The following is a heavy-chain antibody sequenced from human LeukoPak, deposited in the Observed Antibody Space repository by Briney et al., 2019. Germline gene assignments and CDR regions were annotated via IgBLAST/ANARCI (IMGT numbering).Heavy chain of an antibody. CDR3: AKSLFTSAAGSGRASDI. J-gene: IGHJ3*02. CDR1: GFTFSSYG. Sequence: GGSLRLSCAASGFTFSSYGMHWVRQAPGKGLEWLSAISAGGDLTFHADSLRGRFTISRDNSKSTLYLQMDSLRAEVTAIYYCAKSLFTSAAGSGRASDIWGQGTMVTVSS. V-gene: IGHV3-23*01. CDR2: ISAGGDLT. D-gene: IGHD3-10*01.